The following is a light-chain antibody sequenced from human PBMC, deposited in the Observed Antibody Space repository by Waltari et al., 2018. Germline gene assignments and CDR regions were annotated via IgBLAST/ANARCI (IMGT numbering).Light chain of an antibody. CDR2: GAS. CDR3: QQYGSSPYT. Sequence: EIVLTQSPDTLSLSPGERATLSCRASQIVSSDSLAWYQQKHGQAPRLLIYGASSRATGIPDRCSGSRSGTDFTLTVSRLEPEDFAVYYCQQYGSSPYTFGQGTKVDIK. CDR1: QIVSSDS. V-gene: IGKV3-20*01. J-gene: IGKJ2*01.